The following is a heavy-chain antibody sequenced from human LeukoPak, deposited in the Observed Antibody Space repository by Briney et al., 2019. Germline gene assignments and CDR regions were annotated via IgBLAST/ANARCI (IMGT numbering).Heavy chain of an antibody. J-gene: IGHJ4*02. D-gene: IGHD5-18*01. CDR3: ARRTVDTAIDY. CDR1: GGYISSYY. CDR2: IYYSGTT. V-gene: IGHV4-59*08. Sequence: SETLSLTCTVSGGYISSYYCSWIRQPPGKGLEWIGYIYYSGTTNYNPSLKSRVTISSDTSKNQFSLKLSSVTAADTAVYYCARRTVDTAIDYWGQGTLVTVSS.